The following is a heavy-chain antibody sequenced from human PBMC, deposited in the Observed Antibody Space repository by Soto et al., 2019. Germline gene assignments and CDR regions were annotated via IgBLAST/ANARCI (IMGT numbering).Heavy chain of an antibody. V-gene: IGHV4-39*02. CDR3: SSRAPEGFDT. CDR2: IDYRGTI. J-gene: IGHJ5*02. CDR1: GGFIATSSYF. Sequence: LSLTCTVSGGFIATSSYFWAWIRRPPGKGLEWIGSIDYRGTIYNNPSLKSRVTISVDTSKNHFSLKLDSVTAADTALYYCSSRAPEGFDTWGQGTLVTVSS.